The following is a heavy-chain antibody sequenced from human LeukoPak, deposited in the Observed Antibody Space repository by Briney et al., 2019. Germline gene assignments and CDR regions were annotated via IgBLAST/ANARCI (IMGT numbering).Heavy chain of an antibody. J-gene: IGHJ5*02. CDR2: IIPIFGTA. V-gene: IGHV1-69*13. CDR3: ARGRVEVRGDWFDP. CDR1: GGTFSSYA. D-gene: IGHD3-10*01. Sequence: ASVKVPCKASGGTFSSYAISWVRQAPGQGLEWMGGIIPIFGTANYAQKFQGRVTITADESTSTAYMELSSLRSEDTAVYYCARGRVEVRGDWFDPWGQGTLVTVSS.